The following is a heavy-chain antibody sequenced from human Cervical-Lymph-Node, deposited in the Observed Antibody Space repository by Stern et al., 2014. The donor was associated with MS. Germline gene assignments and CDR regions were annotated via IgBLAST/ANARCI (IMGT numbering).Heavy chain of an antibody. V-gene: IGHV1-69*01. Sequence: VQLVESGAEVTKPGSSVKVSCKASVGSFSKFPSSWVRQAPGQGLEWIGGIFPVFATPTYAQEFRGRVTITADVSTSTVYMELSSLRSDDTAVYYCALSSETSDRWYSLGYDLWGQGTLVTVSS. CDR2: IFPVFATP. CDR1: VGSFSKFP. D-gene: IGHD6-13*01. CDR3: ALSSETSDRWYSLGYDL. J-gene: IGHJ5*02.